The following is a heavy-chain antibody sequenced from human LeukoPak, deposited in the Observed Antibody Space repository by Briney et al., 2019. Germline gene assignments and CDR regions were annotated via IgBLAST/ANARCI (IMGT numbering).Heavy chain of an antibody. CDR2: ISGSGGST. J-gene: IGHJ4*02. CDR3: AKCARVDWLPIDY. D-gene: IGHD3-9*01. V-gene: IGHV3-23*01. CDR1: RFTFNNYA. Sequence: PGGSLRLSCAASRFTFNNYAMSWVRQAPGKGLEWVSGISGSGGSTYYADSVKGRFTISRDNSKNTLYLQMNSLRAEDTAVYYCAKCARVDWLPIDYWGQGTLVTVSS.